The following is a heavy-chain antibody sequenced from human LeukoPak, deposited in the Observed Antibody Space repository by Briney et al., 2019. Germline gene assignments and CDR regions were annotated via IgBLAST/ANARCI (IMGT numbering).Heavy chain of an antibody. D-gene: IGHD3-22*01. CDR1: GYTFTSYY. CDR3: ATSITMIVVVTRLDY. V-gene: IGHV1-24*01. CDR2: FDPEDGET. J-gene: IGHJ4*02. Sequence: ASVKVSCKASGYTFTSYYMHWVRQAPGQGLEWMGGFDPEDGETIYAQKFQGRVTMTEDTFTDTAYMELSSLRSEDTAVYYCATSITMIVVVTRLDYWGQGTLVTVSS.